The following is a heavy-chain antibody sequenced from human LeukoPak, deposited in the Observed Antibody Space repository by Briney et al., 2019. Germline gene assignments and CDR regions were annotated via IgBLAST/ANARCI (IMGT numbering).Heavy chain of an antibody. D-gene: IGHD2-2*01. CDR3: ARANFLYCSSSTCLFDY. V-gene: IGHV1-18*04. CDR2: ISAYNGNT. CDR1: GYTFTSYG. J-gene: IGHJ4*02. Sequence: ASVKVSCKPSGYTFTSYGISWVRQAPGQGLEWMGWISAYNGNTNYAQKLQGRVTMTTDTSTSTAYMELRSLRSDDTAVYYCARANFLYCSSSTCLFDYWGQGTLVTVSS.